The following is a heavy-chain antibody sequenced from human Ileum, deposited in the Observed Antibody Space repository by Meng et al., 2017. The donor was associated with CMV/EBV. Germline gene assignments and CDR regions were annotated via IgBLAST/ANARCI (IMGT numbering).Heavy chain of an antibody. V-gene: IGHV3-74*01. Sequence: LACAVDGCSLRPYWRHSGREAAGGGLVWLSHVNPDGTTTTYAEYVKGRFTISRDNAKNTLYLQMNSLSAEDTAVYYCVRSGGTLDYWGQGTLVTVSS. D-gene: IGHD2-8*02. J-gene: IGHJ4*02. CDR1: GCSLRPYW. CDR2: VNPDGTTT. CDR3: VRSGGTLDY.